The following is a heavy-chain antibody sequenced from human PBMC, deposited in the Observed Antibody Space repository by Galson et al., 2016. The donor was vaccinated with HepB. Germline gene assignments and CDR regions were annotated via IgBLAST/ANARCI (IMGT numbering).Heavy chain of an antibody. CDR3: ARDAPAYNILTEGKFDL. CDR2: INAKSGGT. V-gene: IGHV1-2*02. J-gene: IGHJ3*01. CDR1: GYIFIDYY. D-gene: IGHD3-9*01. Sequence: SVKVSCKASGYIFIDYYIHWLRQAPGQGPEWMAWINAKSGGTSVAQRFRGRVTVTRNTSSGTVYMELSWLTSDDTAVYYCARDAPAYNILTEGKFDLWGQGTMVTVSS.